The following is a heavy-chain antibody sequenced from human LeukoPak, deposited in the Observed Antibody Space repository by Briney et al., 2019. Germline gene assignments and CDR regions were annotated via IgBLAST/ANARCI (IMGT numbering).Heavy chain of an antibody. CDR3: AKSGIAAAGQRGYFDY. Sequence: PGRSLRLSCAASGFTFSSYAMHWVRQAPGKGLEWVAVISYDGSNKYYADSVKGRFTISRDNSKNTLYLQMNSLRAEDTAIYYCAKSGIAAAGQRGYFDYWGQGTLVTVSS. V-gene: IGHV3-30*04. CDR1: GFTFSSYA. CDR2: ISYDGSNK. D-gene: IGHD6-13*01. J-gene: IGHJ4*02.